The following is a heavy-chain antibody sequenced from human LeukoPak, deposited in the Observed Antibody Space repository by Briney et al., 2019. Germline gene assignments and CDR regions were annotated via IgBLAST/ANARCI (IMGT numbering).Heavy chain of an antibody. CDR2: VNESGGT. V-gene: IGHV4-34*01. CDR1: IDSFSNYH. D-gene: IGHD3-9*01. J-gene: IGHJ6*03. CDR3: ARESELIIWNYYYYYMDV. Sequence: SETLSLTCAVYIDSFSNYHWNWIRQTPAKGMEWIGEVNESGGTNISPSLRSRVILSVDTSKNQFSLKLISVTVADTAIYYCARESELIIWNYYYYYMDVWGKGTTVTIPS.